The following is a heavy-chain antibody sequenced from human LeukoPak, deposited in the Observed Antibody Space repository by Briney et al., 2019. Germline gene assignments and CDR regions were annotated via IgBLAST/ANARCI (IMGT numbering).Heavy chain of an antibody. V-gene: IGHV4-59*01. D-gene: IGHD5-18*01. CDR2: IYYSGST. CDR1: GGSISGYY. CDR3: ARRGVGDTENYYFDY. J-gene: IGHJ4*02. Sequence: KTSETLSLTCTVSGGSISGYYYSWIRQPPGKGLEWIGHIYYSGSTTYNPSLKSRVTISVDTSKNQFSLKLSSVTAADTAVYYCARRGVGDTENYYFDYWGQGTLVTVSS.